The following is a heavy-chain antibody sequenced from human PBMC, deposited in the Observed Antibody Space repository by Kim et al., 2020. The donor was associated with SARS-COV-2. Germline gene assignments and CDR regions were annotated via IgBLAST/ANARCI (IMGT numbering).Heavy chain of an antibody. CDR2: IYYSGST. Sequence: SETLSLTCTVSGGSISSYYWSWIRQPPGKGLEWIGYIYYSGSTNYNPSLKSRVTISVDTSKNQFSLKLSSVTAADTAVYYCARDTYRRGLYYGMDVWGQGTTVTVSS. CDR1: GGSISSYY. J-gene: IGHJ6*02. V-gene: IGHV4-59*01. CDR3: ARDTYRRGLYYGMDV. D-gene: IGHD4-4*01.